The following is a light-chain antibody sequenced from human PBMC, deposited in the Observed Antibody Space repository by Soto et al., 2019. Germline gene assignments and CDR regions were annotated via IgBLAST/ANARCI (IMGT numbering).Light chain of an antibody. J-gene: IGKJ1*01. V-gene: IGKV3-20*01. Sequence: EIVLTQSPATLSVSPGERATLSCRASQSVGSLLAWYQQKPGQAPRLLIYGASSRATGIPDRFSGSGSGTDFSLTIRRLEPDDFAVYYCQKYGNFWTFGQGTKVDI. CDR1: QSVGSL. CDR3: QKYGNFWT. CDR2: GAS.